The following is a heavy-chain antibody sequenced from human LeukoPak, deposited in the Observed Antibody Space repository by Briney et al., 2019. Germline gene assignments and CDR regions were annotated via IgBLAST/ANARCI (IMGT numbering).Heavy chain of an antibody. CDR1: GGSISSGGYS. D-gene: IGHD3-10*01. J-gene: IGHJ5*01. CDR2: IYHSGST. V-gene: IGHV4-30-2*01. Sequence: SSETLSLTCAVSGGSISSGGYSWSWIRQPPGKGLEWIGYIYHSGSTYYNPSLKSRFTISVDRPKNQFFLNVTSLTAADTAVYYCARSRQASGLFNSWGQGTLVVVSS. CDR3: ARSRQASGLFNS.